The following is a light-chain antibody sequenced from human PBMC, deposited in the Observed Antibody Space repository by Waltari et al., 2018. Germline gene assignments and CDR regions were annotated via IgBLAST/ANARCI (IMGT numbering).Light chain of an antibody. CDR1: QSVGIS. V-gene: IGKV3-11*01. CDR3: QQRSKWPLT. CDR2: DAS. Sequence: EIVLTQSPATLSLSPGERATLSCRASQSVGISLAWYQQKPGQAPRLLIYDASNRATGIPVRFSGSGCGTDFTLTISSLEPEDFAVYYCQQRSKWPLTFGQGTKVEIK. J-gene: IGKJ1*01.